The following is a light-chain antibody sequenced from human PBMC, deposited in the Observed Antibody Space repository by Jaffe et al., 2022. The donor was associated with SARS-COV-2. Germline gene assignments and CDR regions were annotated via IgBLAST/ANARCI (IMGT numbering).Light chain of an antibody. J-gene: IGKJ2*01. Sequence: DIVMTQSPDSLTVSLGERATINCKSSQSVLYSSNNKNYLAWYQKKPGQPPKVLIYWASTRESGVPERFSGSGSGTDFTLTITGLQAEDVAVYYCQQYYSTPYTFGQGTKLEIK. CDR1: QSVLYSSNNKNY. V-gene: IGKV4-1*01. CDR3: QQYYSTPYT. CDR2: WAS.